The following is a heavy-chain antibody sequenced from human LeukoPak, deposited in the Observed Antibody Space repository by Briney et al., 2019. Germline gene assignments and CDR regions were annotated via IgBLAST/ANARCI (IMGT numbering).Heavy chain of an antibody. J-gene: IGHJ4*02. CDR2: INHSGST. V-gene: IGHV4-34*01. Sequence: SETLSLTCAVYGGSFSGYYWSWIRQPPGKGLEWIGEINHSGSTNYDPSLKSRVTISVDTSKNQFSLKLSSVTAADTAVYYCARGGEWWLRRPVDYWGQGTLVTVSS. CDR3: ARGGEWWLRRPVDY. CDR1: GGSFSGYY. D-gene: IGHD5-12*01.